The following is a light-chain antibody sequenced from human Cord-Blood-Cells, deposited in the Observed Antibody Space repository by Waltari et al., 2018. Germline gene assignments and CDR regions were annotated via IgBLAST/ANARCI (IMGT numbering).Light chain of an antibody. CDR1: KLGDKY. V-gene: IGLV3-1*01. J-gene: IGLJ1*01. CDR3: QAWDSSTYV. Sequence: SYELTQPPSVSVSPGQTASITCSGDKLGDKYACWYQQKPGQSPLLVIYQDSKLPSGIPERFSGSNSGNTATLTIGGTQAMDEADYYCQAWDSSTYVFGTGTKVTVL. CDR2: QDS.